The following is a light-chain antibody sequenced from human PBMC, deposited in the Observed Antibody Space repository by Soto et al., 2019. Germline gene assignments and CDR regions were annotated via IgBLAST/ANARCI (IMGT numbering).Light chain of an antibody. CDR2: SVS. V-gene: IGKV1-39*01. J-gene: IGKJ1*01. CDR3: QQRYSTPPT. Sequence: LQMTQTPYSFPRYVGDRVTSTTRAWQSLSCYLNWYQEKPGKAPKLLIYSVSSWQSGVPSRFSGSGSGTDFTLTISSLQPEDFTTYYCQQRYSTPPTCGRGTKV. CDR1: QSLSCY.